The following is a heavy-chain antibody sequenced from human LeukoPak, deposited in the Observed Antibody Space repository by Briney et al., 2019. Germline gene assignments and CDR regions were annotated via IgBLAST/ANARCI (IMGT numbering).Heavy chain of an antibody. CDR2: IWYDGSNK. D-gene: IGHD3-10*01. J-gene: IGHJ4*02. V-gene: IGHV3-33*01. CDR1: GFTFSSYG. Sequence: PGGSLRLSCAASGFTFSSYGMHWVRQAPGKGLEWVAVIWYDGSNKYYADSVKGRFTISRDNSRNTLYLQMNSLRAEDTAVYYCARGKVRGKFDYWGQGTLVTVSS. CDR3: ARGKVRGKFDY.